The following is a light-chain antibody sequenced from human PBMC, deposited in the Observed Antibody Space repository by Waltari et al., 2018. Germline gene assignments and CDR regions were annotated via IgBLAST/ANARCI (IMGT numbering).Light chain of an antibody. Sequence: DIQMTQSPSSLSASVGDRVTITCRASQTINTYLNWYQQKPGNAPKLLIYAASNLHSGVPSRFSGSGSGTAFTLTISSLQPEDFAIYYCQQANSFPLTFGGGTKVEIK. V-gene: IGKV1-39*01. CDR3: QQANSFPLT. CDR2: AAS. J-gene: IGKJ4*01. CDR1: QTINTY.